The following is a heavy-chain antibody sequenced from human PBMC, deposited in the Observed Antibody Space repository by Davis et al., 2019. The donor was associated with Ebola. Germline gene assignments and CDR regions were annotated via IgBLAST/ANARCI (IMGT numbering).Heavy chain of an antibody. CDR1: EFTFSNYW. CDR3: AKGRYGSGKRGMDV. V-gene: IGHV3-21*04. CDR2: ISSSSSYI. D-gene: IGHD3-10*01. Sequence: GESLKISCAVSEFTFSNYWMSWVRQAPGKGLEWVSSISSSSSYIYYADSVKGRFTISRDNSKNTLYLQMNSLRAEDTDVYYCAKGRYGSGKRGMDVWGQGTTVTVSS. J-gene: IGHJ6*02.